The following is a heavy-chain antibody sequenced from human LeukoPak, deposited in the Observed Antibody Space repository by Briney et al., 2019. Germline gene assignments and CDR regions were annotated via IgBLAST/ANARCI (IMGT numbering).Heavy chain of an antibody. Sequence: ASVKVSCKASGYTFTSYGIGWVRQAPGQGLEWMGWISAYNGNTNYAQKLQGRVTMTTDTSTSTAYMELRSLRSDDTAVYYCARFYSNYQPADYWGQGTLVTVSS. CDR3: ARFYSNYQPADY. D-gene: IGHD4-11*01. CDR1: GYTFTSYG. J-gene: IGHJ4*02. CDR2: ISAYNGNT. V-gene: IGHV1-18*01.